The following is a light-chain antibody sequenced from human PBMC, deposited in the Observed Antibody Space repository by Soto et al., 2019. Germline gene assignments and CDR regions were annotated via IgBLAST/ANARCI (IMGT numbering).Light chain of an antibody. J-gene: IGLJ2*01. CDR2: GNS. Sequence: QSVLTQPPSVSGAPGQRVTISCTGSSSNIGAGYDVHWYQQLPGTAPKLLIYGNSNRPSGVPDRFSGSKSGTSAYLAITGLQAEDEADYYGQSYDSSLSGSVFGGGTKLTVL. V-gene: IGLV1-40*01. CDR1: SSNIGAGYD. CDR3: QSYDSSLSGSV.